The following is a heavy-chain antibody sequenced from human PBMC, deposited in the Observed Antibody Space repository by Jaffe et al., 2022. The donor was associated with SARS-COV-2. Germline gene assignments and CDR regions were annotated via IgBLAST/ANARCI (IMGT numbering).Heavy chain of an antibody. CDR3: ARGGIPYGSGSYYFIGVSWFDP. CDR1: GYTFTSYG. D-gene: IGHD3-10*01. V-gene: IGHV1-18*01. Sequence: QVQLVQSGAEVKKPGASVKVSCKASGYTFTSYGISWVRQAPGQGLEWMGWISAYNGNTNYAQKLQGRVTMTTDTSTSTAYMELRSLRSDDTAVYYCARGGIPYGSGSYYFIGVSWFDPWGQGTLVTVSS. CDR2: ISAYNGNT. J-gene: IGHJ5*02.